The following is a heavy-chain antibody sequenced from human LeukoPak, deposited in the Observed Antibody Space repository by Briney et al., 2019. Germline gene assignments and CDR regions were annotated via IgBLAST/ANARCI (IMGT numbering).Heavy chain of an antibody. Sequence: PSETLSLTCTVSGGSISSGDYYWSWIRQPPGKGLEWIGYIYYSGSTYYNPSLKSRVTISVDTSKNQFSLKLSSVTAADTAVYYCARRDTSSGYFDYWGQGTLVTVSS. J-gene: IGHJ4*02. D-gene: IGHD3-22*01. CDR3: ARRDTSSGYFDY. CDR2: IYYSGST. V-gene: IGHV4-30-4*01. CDR1: GGSISSGDYY.